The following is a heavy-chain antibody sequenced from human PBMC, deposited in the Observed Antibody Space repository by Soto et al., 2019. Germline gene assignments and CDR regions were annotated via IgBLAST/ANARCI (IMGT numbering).Heavy chain of an antibody. V-gene: IGHV4-31*03. CDR1: GGSISSGGYY. J-gene: IGHJ4*02. D-gene: IGHD3-22*01. CDR2: IYYSGST. Sequence: SETLSLTCTVSGGSISSGGYYWSWIRQHPGKGLEWIGYIYYSGSTYYNPSLKSRVTISVDTSKNQFSLKLSSVTAADTAVYYCARFGYSTNIGIDYWGQGTLVTVS. CDR3: ARFGYSTNIGIDY.